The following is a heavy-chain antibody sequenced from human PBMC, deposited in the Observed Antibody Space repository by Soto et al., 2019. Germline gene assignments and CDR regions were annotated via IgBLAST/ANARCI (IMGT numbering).Heavy chain of an antibody. D-gene: IGHD3-3*01. Sequence: SGPTLVNPTQTLTLTCTFSGFSLSTSGVGVGWIRQPPGKALEWLALIYWDDDKRYSPSLKSRLTITKDTSKNQVVLTMTNMDPVETATYSCAHSPFSGIYDFWSGYNWFDPWGQGNLVTVSS. CDR2: IYWDDDK. J-gene: IGHJ5*02. V-gene: IGHV2-5*02. CDR1: GFSLSTSGVG. CDR3: AHSPFSGIYDFWSGYNWFDP.